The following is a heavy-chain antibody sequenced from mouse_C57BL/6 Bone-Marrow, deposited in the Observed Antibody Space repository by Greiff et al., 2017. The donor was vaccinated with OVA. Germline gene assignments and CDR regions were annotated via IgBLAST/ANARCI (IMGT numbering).Heavy chain of an antibody. CDR2: IWSDGST. CDR3: ARQRVRRFYAMDY. V-gene: IGHV2-6-1*01. J-gene: IGHJ4*01. Sequence: QVQLQQSGPGLVAPSQSLSITCTVSGFSLTSYGVPWVRQPPGKGLEWLVVIWSDGSTTYNSALKSRLSISKDNSTSQVFLKMNSLQTDDTAMYYCARQRVRRFYAMDYWGQGTSVTVSS. CDR1: GFSLTSYG.